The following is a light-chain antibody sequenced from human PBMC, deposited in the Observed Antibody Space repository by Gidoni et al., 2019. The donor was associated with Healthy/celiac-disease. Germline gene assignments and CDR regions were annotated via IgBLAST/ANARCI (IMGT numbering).Light chain of an antibody. Sequence: DIQMTQSPSTLSASVGDRVTITCRASQSISSYLNWYQQKPGNAPKLLIYDASSLESGVPSRFSGSGSGTDFTLTISSLQPEDFATYYCQQYDSYPHTFGQGTKLEIK. J-gene: IGKJ2*01. V-gene: IGKV1-5*01. CDR3: QQYDSYPHT. CDR2: DAS. CDR1: QSISSY.